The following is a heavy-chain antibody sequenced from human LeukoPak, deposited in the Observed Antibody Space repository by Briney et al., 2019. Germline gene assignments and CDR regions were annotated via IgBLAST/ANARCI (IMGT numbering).Heavy chain of an antibody. Sequence: GGSLRLSCSASGFTFSSYAMHWVRQAPGEGLEYVSAISSNGGSTYYADSVKGRFTISRDNSKNTLYLQMSSLRAEDTAVYYCVKDTYGDSTWDWFDPWGQGTLVTVSS. D-gene: IGHD4-17*01. J-gene: IGHJ5*02. CDR3: VKDTYGDSTWDWFDP. CDR1: GFTFSSYA. CDR2: ISSNGGST. V-gene: IGHV3-64D*06.